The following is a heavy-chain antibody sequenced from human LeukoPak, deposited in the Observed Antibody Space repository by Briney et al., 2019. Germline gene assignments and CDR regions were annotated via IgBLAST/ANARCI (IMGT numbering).Heavy chain of an antibody. CDR1: GFTFSKYA. V-gene: IGHV3-23*01. CDR3: ARDIPYGLSYFDY. J-gene: IGHJ4*02. CDR2: ISGSGENT. D-gene: IGHD5-12*01. Sequence: GGSLRLSCAASGFTFSKYAMTWVRQAPGKGLEWVSVISGSGENTDYADSVKGRFTISRDNSKNTLSLQMNSLRVEDTAVYYCARDIPYGLSYFDYWGQGTLVTVSS.